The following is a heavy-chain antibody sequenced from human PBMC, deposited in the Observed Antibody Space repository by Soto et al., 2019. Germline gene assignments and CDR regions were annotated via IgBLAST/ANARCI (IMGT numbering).Heavy chain of an antibody. CDR1: GFTFSSYA. CDR2: ISGSGGST. CDR3: AKASGGFGEFDY. J-gene: IGHJ4*02. D-gene: IGHD3-10*01. V-gene: IGHV3-23*01. Sequence: EVQLLESGGGLVQPGGSLRLSCAASGFTFSSYAMSWVRQAPGKGLEWVSAISGSGGSTYYADSVKGRFTISRDNSKDTLYLQMNSLRAEDTAVYYCAKASGGFGEFDYWGQGTLVTVSS.